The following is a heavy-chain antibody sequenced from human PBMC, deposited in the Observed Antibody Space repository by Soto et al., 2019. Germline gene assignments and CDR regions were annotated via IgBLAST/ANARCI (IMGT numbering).Heavy chain of an antibody. CDR2: IKSKTDGGTT. CDR3: TTDGIAVAGTIEFYFDY. V-gene: IGHV3-15*01. Sequence: GGSLRLSCAASGFTFSNAWMSWVRQAPGKGLEWVGRIKSKTDGGTTDYAAPVKGRFTISRDDSKNTLYLQMNSLKTEDTAVYYCTTDGIAVAGTIEFYFDYWGQGTLLTVSS. D-gene: IGHD6-19*01. CDR1: GFTFSNAW. J-gene: IGHJ4*02.